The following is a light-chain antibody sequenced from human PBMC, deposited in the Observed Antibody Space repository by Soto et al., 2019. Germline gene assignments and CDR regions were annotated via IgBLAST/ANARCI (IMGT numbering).Light chain of an antibody. CDR3: SSYAGSNILM. CDR1: SSDVGDFNY. V-gene: IGLV2-8*01. Sequence: QSALTQPPSASGSPGQSVTISCTGTSSDVGDFNYVSWYQQHPGKAPKLMIYEVSERPSGVPDRFSGSKSGNTASLTVSGLQAEDEADYCCSSYAGSNILMFGGGTKLTVL. J-gene: IGLJ3*02. CDR2: EVS.